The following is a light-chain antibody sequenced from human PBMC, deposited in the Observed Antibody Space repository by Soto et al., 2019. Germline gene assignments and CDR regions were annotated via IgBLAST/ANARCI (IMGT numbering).Light chain of an antibody. Sequence: ILLTQSPCTLSVSPGERATLSCRASQSVGSNYLAWYQQKPGQAPRFLLYGASTRANGIPDRFSGSGSGTDLTLTISRLEPEDFAAYYCQQYGSSPSITFGQGTRLEIK. CDR3: QQYGSSPSIT. CDR2: GAS. J-gene: IGKJ5*01. CDR1: QSVGSNY. V-gene: IGKV3-20*01.